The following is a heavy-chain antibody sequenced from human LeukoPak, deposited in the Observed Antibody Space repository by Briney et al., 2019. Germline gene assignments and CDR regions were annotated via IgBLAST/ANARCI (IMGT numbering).Heavy chain of an antibody. CDR1: GCTFSSYE. J-gene: IGHJ4*02. CDR2: ISSSGSTM. V-gene: IGHV3-48*03. Sequence: GGPLRLTCAASGCTFSSYEVNWVGQAAGKGLEWVSYISSSGSTMYYADSVKGRFTVSRDNAKNSLFLQMNSLRAEDTAVYYCARVRVTVTTLDYWGQGALVTVSS. D-gene: IGHD4-17*01. CDR3: ARVRVTVTTLDY.